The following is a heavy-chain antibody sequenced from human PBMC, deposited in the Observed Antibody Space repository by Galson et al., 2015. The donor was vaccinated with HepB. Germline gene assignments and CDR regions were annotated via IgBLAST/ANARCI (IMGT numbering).Heavy chain of an antibody. CDR3: ARGPLRWFGESSFDY. Sequence: QSGAEVTKPGASVKVSCKASGSTFTSYGISWVRQAPGQGLEWMGWISAYNGNTNYAQKLQGRVTMTTDTSTSTAYMELRSLRSDDTAVYYCARGPLRWFGESSFDYWGQGTLVTVSS. V-gene: IGHV1-18*01. CDR2: ISAYNGNT. D-gene: IGHD3-10*01. J-gene: IGHJ4*02. CDR1: GSTFTSYG.